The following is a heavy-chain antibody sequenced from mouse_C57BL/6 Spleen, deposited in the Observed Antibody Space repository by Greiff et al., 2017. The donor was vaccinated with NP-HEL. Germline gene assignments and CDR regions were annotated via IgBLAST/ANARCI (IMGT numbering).Heavy chain of an antibody. D-gene: IGHD2-1*01. J-gene: IGHJ4*01. CDR2: INPYNGGT. CDR1: GYTFTDYY. Sequence: EVQLQESGPVLVKPGASVKMSCKASGYTFTDYYMNWVKQSHGKSLEWIGVINPYNGGTSYNQKFKGKATLTVDKSSSTAYMELNSLTSEDSAVYYCARNGNYMDYWGQGTSVTVSS. V-gene: IGHV1-19*01. CDR3: ARNGNYMDY.